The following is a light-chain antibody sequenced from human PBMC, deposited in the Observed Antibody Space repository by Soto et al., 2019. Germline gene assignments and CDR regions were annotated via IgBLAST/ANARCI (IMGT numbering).Light chain of an antibody. CDR1: HSNIGSRP. V-gene: IGLV1-47*01. J-gene: IGLJ3*02. Sequence: QSVLTQPPSESGTPGQKVTISCSGGHSNIGSRPVHWFQHLPGTAPKLLIYRDLQRPSGVPDRFSGSKSGTSASLAISGLRSDDEADYYCLAWDDSLRGWVFGGGTKLTVL. CDR2: RDL. CDR3: LAWDDSLRGWV.